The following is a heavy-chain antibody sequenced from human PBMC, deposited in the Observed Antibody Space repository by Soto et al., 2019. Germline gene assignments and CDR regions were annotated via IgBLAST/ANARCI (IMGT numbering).Heavy chain of an antibody. CDR3: ASQVFYVCWWGFTTPAYYLDV. Sequence: QVQLVESGGGVVQPGRSLRLSCAASGFTFSRHTMHWVRQAPGKGLEWVAAISDDGSNTYYADSVKGRFTISRDNSKNTMYPQMNGLSSAGTAVHHWASQVFYVCWWGFTTPAYYLDVWGRGSLVTVSS. CDR2: ISDDGSNT. V-gene: IGHV3-30-3*01. D-gene: IGHD3-16*01. CDR1: GFTFSRHT. J-gene: IGHJ4*02.